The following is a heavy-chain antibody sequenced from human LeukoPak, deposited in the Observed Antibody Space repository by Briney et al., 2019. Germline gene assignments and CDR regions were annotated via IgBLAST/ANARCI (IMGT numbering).Heavy chain of an antibody. V-gene: IGHV1-18*01. CDR2: KRPYYGHT. D-gene: IGHD2-8*02. J-gene: IGHJ4*02. CDR3: ARGGHCTAGFCYLCEQ. Sequence: ASVRVSLRRSVYLFTHCGICWVWMPPPQGLERMGWKRPYYGHTDHAQTLQGRGTITTDTSTRTAYVELSSLRSDDTAVYYCARGGHCTAGFCYLCEQWGQGTLVTVSS. CDR1: VYLFTHCG.